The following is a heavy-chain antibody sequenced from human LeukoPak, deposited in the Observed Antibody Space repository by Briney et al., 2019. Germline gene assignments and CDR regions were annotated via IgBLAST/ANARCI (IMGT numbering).Heavy chain of an antibody. J-gene: IGHJ3*02. D-gene: IGHD4-11*01. V-gene: IGHV3-66*01. CDR1: GFTVSSNY. Sequence: PGGSLRLSCAASGFTVSSNYMSWVRQAPGKGLEWVSVIYSGGSTYYADSVKGRFTISRDNSKNTLYLQMNSLRAEDTAVYYCARDPKMTTVTTEDAFDIWGQGTMVTVSS. CDR3: ARDPKMTTVTTEDAFDI. CDR2: IYSGGST.